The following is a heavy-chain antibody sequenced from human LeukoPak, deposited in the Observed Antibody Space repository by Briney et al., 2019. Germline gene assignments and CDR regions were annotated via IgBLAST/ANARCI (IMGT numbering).Heavy chain of an antibody. CDR1: GFTFSSYW. D-gene: IGHD5-24*01. Sequence: GGPLRLSCAASGFTFSSYWMSWVRQAPGKGLEWVANIKQDGSEKYYVDSVKGRFTISRDNAKNSLYLQMNSLRADDTAVYFCARDPRWLQPPGYWGQGTLVTVSS. CDR3: ARDPRWLQPPGY. J-gene: IGHJ4*02. CDR2: IKQDGSEK. V-gene: IGHV3-7*01.